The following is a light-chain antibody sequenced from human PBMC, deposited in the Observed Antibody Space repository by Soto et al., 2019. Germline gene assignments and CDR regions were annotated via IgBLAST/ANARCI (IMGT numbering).Light chain of an antibody. Sequence: EIVLTQSPATLSLSPGERATLSCRASQSVSNYLGWYQPKPGQAPRLLIYDTSNRAPGIPARFSGGGSGTDFTLTISILETEDFAIYYCQQRSNWPLTFGGGTRVEIK. CDR1: QSVSNY. J-gene: IGKJ4*01. CDR2: DTS. V-gene: IGKV3-11*01. CDR3: QQRSNWPLT.